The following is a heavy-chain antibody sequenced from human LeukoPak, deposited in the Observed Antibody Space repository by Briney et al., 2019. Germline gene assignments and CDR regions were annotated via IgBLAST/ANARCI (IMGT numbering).Heavy chain of an antibody. J-gene: IGHJ3*02. D-gene: IGHD6-6*01. V-gene: IGHV3-48*01. CDR3: AREYSSSSGRAFDI. CDR1: GFTFSSYS. CDR2: ISSSRTTV. Sequence: GGSLRLSCVASGFTFSSYSRNWVRQAPGKGLEWVSYISSSRTTVYYADSVRGRFTISRDTAKNSLYLQMNSLRAEDTAVYYCAREYSSSSGRAFDIWGQGTMVTVSS.